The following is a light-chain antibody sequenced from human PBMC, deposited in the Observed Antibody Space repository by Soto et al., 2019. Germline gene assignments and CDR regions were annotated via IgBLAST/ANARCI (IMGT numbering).Light chain of an antibody. CDR2: GAS. CDR3: QQYNNWPIT. J-gene: IGKJ5*01. V-gene: IGKV3-15*01. CDR1: QSVSSN. Sequence: TQSPGTLSFSPGERATLSCRASQSVSSNLAWYQQKPGQAPRLLIYGASTRATGIPARFSGSGSGTEFTLTISSLQSEDFAVYYCQQYNNWPITFGQGTRLEIK.